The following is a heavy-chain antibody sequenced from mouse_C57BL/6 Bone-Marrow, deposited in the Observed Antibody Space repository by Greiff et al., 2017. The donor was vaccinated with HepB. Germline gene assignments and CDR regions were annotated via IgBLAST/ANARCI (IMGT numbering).Heavy chain of an antibody. V-gene: IGHV2-5*01. CDR3: AKVPFYYGSSYWYFDV. D-gene: IGHD1-1*01. J-gene: IGHJ1*03. CDR1: GFSLTSYG. CDR2: IWRGGST. Sequence: VQLQQSGPGLVQPSQSLSITCTVSGFSLTSYGVHWVRQSPGKGLEWLGVIWRGGSTDYNAAFMSRLSITKDNSTSQVFFKMNSLQADDTAIYYCAKVPFYYGSSYWYFDVWGTGTTVTVSS.